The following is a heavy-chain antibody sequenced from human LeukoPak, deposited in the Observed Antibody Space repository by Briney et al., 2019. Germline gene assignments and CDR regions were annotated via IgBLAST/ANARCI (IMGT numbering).Heavy chain of an antibody. Sequence: PSETLSLTCTVSGYSVRSGFYWGWIRQSPGKGLEWIGNIYHSGITYYTPSLKSRVTISVDTSKNQFYLKLSSVTAADTAVYYCARVSTGWYHYFDSWGQGTLVTVSS. CDR3: ARVSTGWYHYFDS. V-gene: IGHV4-38-2*02. J-gene: IGHJ4*02. D-gene: IGHD6-19*01. CDR2: IYHSGIT. CDR1: GYSVRSGFY.